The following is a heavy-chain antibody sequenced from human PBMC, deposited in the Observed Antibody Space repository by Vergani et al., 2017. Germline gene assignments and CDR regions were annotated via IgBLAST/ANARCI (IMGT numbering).Heavy chain of an antibody. CDR1: GFTFSSYA. D-gene: IGHD5-18*01. CDR2: ISYDGSNK. CDR3: ARAGYSYGYFGYYYMDV. Sequence: QVQLVESGGGVVQPGRSLRLSCAASGFTFSSYAMHWVCQAPGKGLELVAVISYDGSNKYYADSVKGRFTISRDNSKNTLYLQMNSLRAEDTAVYYCARAGYSYGYFGYYYMDVWGKGTTVTVSS. J-gene: IGHJ6*03. V-gene: IGHV3-30-3*01.